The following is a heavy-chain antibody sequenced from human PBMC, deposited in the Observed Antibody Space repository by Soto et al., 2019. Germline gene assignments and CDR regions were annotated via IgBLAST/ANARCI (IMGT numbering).Heavy chain of an antibody. D-gene: IGHD3-10*01. J-gene: IGHJ4*02. V-gene: IGHV4-31*03. Sequence: QVQLQESGPGLVKPSQTLSLTCTVSGGSITSGGYYWRWIRQHPGKGLEWLGYIYESGSNFCNPSLKSRITLSVDTSQKQFSLKLSSVTVADTAVYFCARKQAGYFYGIDYWGQGTLVTVSS. CDR1: GGSITSGGYY. CDR2: IYESGSN. CDR3: ARKQAGYFYGIDY.